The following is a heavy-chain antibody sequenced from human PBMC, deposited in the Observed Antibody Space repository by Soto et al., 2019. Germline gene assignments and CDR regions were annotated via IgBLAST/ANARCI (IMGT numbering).Heavy chain of an antibody. CDR2: IYYSGST. J-gene: IGHJ4*02. D-gene: IGHD6-19*01. V-gene: IGHV4-39*01. CDR3: ARHGKSGKAVAGTSFDY. Sequence: SETLSLTCTVSGGSISSSSYYWGWIRQPPGKGLEWIGSIYYSGSTYYNPSLKSRVTISVDTSKNQFSLKLSSVTAADTAVYYCARHGKSGKAVAGTSFDYWGQGTLVTVSS. CDR1: GGSISSSSYY.